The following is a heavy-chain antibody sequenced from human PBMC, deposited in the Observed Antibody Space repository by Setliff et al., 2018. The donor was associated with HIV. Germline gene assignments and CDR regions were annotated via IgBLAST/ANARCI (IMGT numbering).Heavy chain of an antibody. CDR1: GFTFSDYS. Sequence: GGSLRLSCAASGFTFSDYSMSWIRQTPGKGLEWLSYIPSSGSSIYYADSVRGRFTISRDNAGNSLYLQMNSLRVDDTAVYYCAREGRRLPFNDAFDVWGQGTMVTVSS. CDR2: IPSSGSSI. J-gene: IGHJ3*01. V-gene: IGHV3-11*04. D-gene: IGHD6-25*01. CDR3: AREGRRLPFNDAFDV.